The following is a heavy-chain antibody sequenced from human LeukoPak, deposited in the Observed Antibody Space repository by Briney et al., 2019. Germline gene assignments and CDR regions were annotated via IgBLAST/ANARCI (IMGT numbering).Heavy chain of an antibody. CDR1: GYTFTGYY. Sequence: ASVKVSCTASGYTFTGYYMHWVRQAPGQGLEWMGWINPNSGGTNYAQKFQGRVTMTRDTSISTAYMELSRLRSDDTAVYYCARALSYSSGWYVGYYFDYWGQGTLVTVSS. D-gene: IGHD6-19*01. CDR2: INPNSGGT. V-gene: IGHV1-2*02. J-gene: IGHJ4*02. CDR3: ARALSYSSGWYVGYYFDY.